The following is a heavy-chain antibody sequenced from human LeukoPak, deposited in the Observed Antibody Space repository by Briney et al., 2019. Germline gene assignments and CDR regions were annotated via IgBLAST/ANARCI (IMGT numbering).Heavy chain of an antibody. V-gene: IGHV4-4*07. D-gene: IGHD1-26*01. J-gene: IGHJ5*02. CDR2: IYSSGRT. CDR3: ARVHEAVGVYWFDP. Sequence: SETLSLTCTVSGGSISGDYWSWIRQPAGKGLEWIGRIYSSGRTDYNPSLKSRVTISVDTSKNQFSLKLSSVTAADTAVYYCARVHEAVGVYWFDPWGQGTLVTVSS. CDR1: GGSISGDY.